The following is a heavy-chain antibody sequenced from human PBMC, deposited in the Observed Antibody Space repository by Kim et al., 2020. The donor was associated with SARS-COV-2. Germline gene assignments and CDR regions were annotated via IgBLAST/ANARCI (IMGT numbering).Heavy chain of an antibody. V-gene: IGHV3-48*03. D-gene: IGHD3-10*01. CDR3: ARDYYGSGSYYNPFDY. Sequence: SVKGRFTISRDNAKNSLYLQMTSLRAEDTAVYYCARDYYGSGSYYNPFDYWGQGTLVTVSS. J-gene: IGHJ4*02.